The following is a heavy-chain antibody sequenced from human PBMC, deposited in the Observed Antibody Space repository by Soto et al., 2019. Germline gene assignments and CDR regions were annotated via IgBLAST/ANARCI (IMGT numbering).Heavy chain of an antibody. V-gene: IGHV4-59*01. CDR1: GGSISSYY. J-gene: IGHJ6*02. Sequence: SETLSLTCTVSGGSISSYYWSWIRQPPGKGLEWIGYIYYSGSTNYNPSLKSRVTISVDTSKNQFSLKLSSVTAADTAVYYCARGGGYSYGYPGEGYYYYGMDVWGQGTTVTV. CDR2: IYYSGST. D-gene: IGHD5-18*01. CDR3: ARGGGYSYGYPGEGYYYYGMDV.